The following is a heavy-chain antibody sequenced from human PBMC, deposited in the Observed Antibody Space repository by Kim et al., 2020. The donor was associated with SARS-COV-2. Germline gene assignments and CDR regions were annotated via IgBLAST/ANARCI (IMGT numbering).Heavy chain of an antibody. D-gene: IGHD1-20*01. CDR1: GGSISSSSYY. CDR3: ATYNGDFDYFDY. V-gene: IGHV4-39*01. Sequence: SETLSLTCTVSGGSISSSSYYWGWIRQPPGKGLEWIGSIYYSGSTYYNPSLKSRVTISVDTSKNQFSLKLSSVTAADTAVYYCATYNGDFDYFDYWGQGTLVTVSS. J-gene: IGHJ4*02. CDR2: IYYSGST.